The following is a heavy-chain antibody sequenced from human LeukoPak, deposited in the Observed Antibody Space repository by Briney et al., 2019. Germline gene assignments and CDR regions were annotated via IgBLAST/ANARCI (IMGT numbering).Heavy chain of an antibody. CDR2: IKSKTDGGTT. V-gene: IGHV3-15*07. CDR1: GFTFSNAW. J-gene: IGHJ4*02. Sequence: GGSLRLSCAASGFTFSNAWMNWVRQAPGKGLEWVGRIKSKTDGGTTDYAAPVKGRFTTSRDDSKNTLYLQMNSLETEDTAVYYCSTTYYYDSSEGYWGQGTLVTVSS. CDR3: STTYYYDSSEGY. D-gene: IGHD3-22*01.